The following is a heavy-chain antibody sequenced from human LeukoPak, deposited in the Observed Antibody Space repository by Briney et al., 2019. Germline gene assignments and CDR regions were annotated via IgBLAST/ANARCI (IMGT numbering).Heavy chain of an antibody. V-gene: IGHV3-30*18. J-gene: IGHJ4*02. D-gene: IGHD2-2*01. Sequence: GGSLRLSCAASGFTFSSYGMHWVRQAPGKGLEWVAVISYDGSNKYYADSVKGRFTISRDNSKNTLHLQMNSLIAEDTAVYYCAKGDIVVVPAATLGYWGQGTLVTVSS. CDR1: GFTFSSYG. CDR3: AKGDIVVVPAATLGY. CDR2: ISYDGSNK.